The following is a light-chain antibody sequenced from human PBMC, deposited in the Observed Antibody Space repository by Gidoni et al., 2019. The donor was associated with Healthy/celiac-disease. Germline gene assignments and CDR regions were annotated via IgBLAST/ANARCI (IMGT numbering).Light chain of an antibody. CDR1: QSISSY. CDR2: AAS. J-gene: IGKJ1*01. Sequence: DIQMTQSPSSLSASVGDRVTITCRASQSISSYLNWYQQKPGKAPKLLIYAASSLQRGVPSRFSGSGSGTDFTLTISSLQPEDFATYSCQQSYSTPPWTFGQGTKVEIK. V-gene: IGKV1-39*01. CDR3: QQSYSTPPWT.